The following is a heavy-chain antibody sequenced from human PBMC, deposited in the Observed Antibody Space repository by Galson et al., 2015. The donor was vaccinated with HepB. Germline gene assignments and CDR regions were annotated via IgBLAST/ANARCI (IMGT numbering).Heavy chain of an antibody. V-gene: IGHV6-1*01. CDR1: GDSVSSNRAA. CDR2: TYYRSKWFY. Sequence: ISGDSVSSNRAAWNWVRQSPSRGLEWLGRTYYRSKWFYGYAVSVKSRITINPDTSKNQFSLHLNSVTPEDTAVYYCARSAGDLDYWGQGTLVTVSS. D-gene: IGHD7-27*01. J-gene: IGHJ4*02. CDR3: ARSAGDLDY.